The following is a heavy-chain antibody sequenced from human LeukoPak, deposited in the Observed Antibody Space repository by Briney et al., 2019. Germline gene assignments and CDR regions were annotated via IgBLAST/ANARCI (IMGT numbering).Heavy chain of an antibody. CDR3: AKRALGSFYYLDY. J-gene: IGHJ4*02. Sequence: PGGSLRLSCVASGFTFSSSAMSWVRQAPGKGLEWVSAIGGSGGSTYYADSVKGRVTISRDNSKNTLYLQMNSLRDEDTALYYCAKRALGSFYYLDYGGREAWVTVSS. CDR2: IGGSGGST. CDR1: GFTFSSSA. V-gene: IGHV3-23*01. D-gene: IGHD3-10*01.